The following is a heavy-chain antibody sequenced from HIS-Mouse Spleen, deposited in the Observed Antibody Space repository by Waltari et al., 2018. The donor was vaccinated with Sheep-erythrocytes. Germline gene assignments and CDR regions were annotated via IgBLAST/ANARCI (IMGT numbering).Heavy chain of an antibody. CDR1: GGSISSYY. CDR2: SYYSGST. D-gene: IGHD1-26*01. V-gene: IGHV4-59*08. Sequence: QVQLQESGPGLVKPSETLSLTCPVSGGSISSYYWSWIRQPPGKGLEWIGYSYYSGSTNYTPPLKRRVTISVDTSKNQFSLKLSSVTAADTAVYYCARLELGQFDYWGQGTLVTVSS. J-gene: IGHJ4*02. CDR3: ARLELGQFDY.